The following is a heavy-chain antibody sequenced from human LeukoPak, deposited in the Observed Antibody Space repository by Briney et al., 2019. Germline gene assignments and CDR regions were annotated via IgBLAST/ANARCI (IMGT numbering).Heavy chain of an antibody. D-gene: IGHD3-10*01. J-gene: IGHJ4*02. CDR3: ARDPTYYGSGSYGSRGFDY. Sequence: ASVKVSCTASGGTFSSYAISWVRQAPGQGLEWMGGIIPIFGTANYAQKFQGRVTITADKSTSTAYMELSSLRSEDTAVYYCARDPTYYGSGSYGSRGFDYWGQGTLVTVSS. CDR1: GGTFSSYA. V-gene: IGHV1-69*06. CDR2: IIPIFGTA.